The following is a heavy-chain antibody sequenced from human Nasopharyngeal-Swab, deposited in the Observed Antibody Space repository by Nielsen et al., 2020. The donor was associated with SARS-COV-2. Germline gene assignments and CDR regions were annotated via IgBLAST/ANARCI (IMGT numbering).Heavy chain of an antibody. CDR2: IYYSGST. Sequence: SETLSLTCTVSGGSISSYYWSWIRQPPGKGLEWIGYIYYSGSTNYNPSLKSRVTMSVDTSKNQFSLKLSSVTAADTAVYYCARDGSIFPPDWFDPWGQGTLVTVSS. V-gene: IGHV4-59*12. CDR1: GGSISSYY. J-gene: IGHJ5*02. D-gene: IGHD3-3*01. CDR3: ARDGSIFPPDWFDP.